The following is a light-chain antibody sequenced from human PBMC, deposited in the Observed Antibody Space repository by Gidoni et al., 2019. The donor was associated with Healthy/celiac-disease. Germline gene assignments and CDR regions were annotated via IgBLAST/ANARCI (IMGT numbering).Light chain of an antibody. CDR3: QQYDNLPPYT. J-gene: IGKJ2*01. CDR2: DAS. CDR1: QDISNY. Sequence: DIQMTQSPSSLSASVGDRVTITCQASQDISNYLNWYQQKPVKAPKLLIYDASNLETGVPSRFSGSGSGTDFTLTISSLQPEDIATYYCQQYDNLPPYTFGQGTKLEIK. V-gene: IGKV1-33*01.